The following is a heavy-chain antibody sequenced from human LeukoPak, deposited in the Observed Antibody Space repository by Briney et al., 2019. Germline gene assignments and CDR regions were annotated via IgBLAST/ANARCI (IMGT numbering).Heavy chain of an antibody. J-gene: IGHJ4*02. CDR1: GFTFSSYG. D-gene: IGHD2-2*02. CDR2: IRYDGSNK. CDR3: AKDIWDIVVVPAAIDY. V-gene: IGHV3-30*02. Sequence: PGGSLRLSCAASGFTFSSYGMHWVRQAPGKGLEWVAFIRYDGSNKYYADSVKGRFTISRDNSKNTLYLQMNSLRAEDTAVYYCAKDIWDIVVVPAAIDYWGQGTLVTVSS.